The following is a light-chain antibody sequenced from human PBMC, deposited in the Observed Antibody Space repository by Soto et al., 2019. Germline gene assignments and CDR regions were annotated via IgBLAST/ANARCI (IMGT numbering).Light chain of an antibody. V-gene: IGKV2-30*02. Sequence: DVVMTQSPLSLPVTLGQPASISCRSTQSLVHSDGNTHLNWFQQRPGQSPRRLICKVSNRESGVPDRFSGSASGTDFTLKISRVEAEDLGVYYCMHGTHWPYTFGQGTKLEIK. J-gene: IGKJ2*01. CDR3: MHGTHWPYT. CDR2: KVS. CDR1: QSLVHSDGNTH.